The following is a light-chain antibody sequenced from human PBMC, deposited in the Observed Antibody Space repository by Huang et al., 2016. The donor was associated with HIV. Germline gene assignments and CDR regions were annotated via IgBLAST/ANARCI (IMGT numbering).Light chain of an antibody. CDR3: QQYDNWPPWT. V-gene: IGKV3-15*01. Sequence: LMTQSPATLSVSPGARAPLSCRASQSVSNNLAWYQQKPGQAPRLLIYDASTRATGIPARFSGSGSRTEFTLTISSLESEDSAVYYCQQYDNWPPWTFGQGTKVEVK. J-gene: IGKJ1*01. CDR2: DAS. CDR1: QSVSNN.